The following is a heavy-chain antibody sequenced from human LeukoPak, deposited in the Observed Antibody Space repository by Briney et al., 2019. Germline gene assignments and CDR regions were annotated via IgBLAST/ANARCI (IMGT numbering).Heavy chain of an antibody. CDR1: GGSISSGSYY. CDR3: ARRNSGYDY. J-gene: IGHJ4*02. Sequence: PSQTLSLTCTVSGGSISSGSYYWSWIRQPAGKGLEWIGRIYTSGSTNYNPSLKSRVTISVDTSKNQFSLKLSSVTAADTAVYYCARRNSGYDYWGQGTLVTVSS. V-gene: IGHV4-61*02. CDR2: IYTSGST. D-gene: IGHD5-12*01.